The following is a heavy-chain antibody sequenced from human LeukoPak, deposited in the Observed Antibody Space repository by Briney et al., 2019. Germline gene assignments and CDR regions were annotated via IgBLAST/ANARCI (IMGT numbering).Heavy chain of an antibody. CDR3: AGGRPRGYCSGGSCYHNFDY. D-gene: IGHD2-15*01. J-gene: IGHJ4*02. Sequence: SVKVSCKASGATFISYAMSWVRQAPGQGLEWMGRIIPIFGTANYAQKFQGRVTITADKSTSTAYMEVSSLRSEDTAVYYCAGGRPRGYCSGGSCYHNFDYWGQGTLVTVSS. CDR2: IIPIFGTA. V-gene: IGHV1-69*06. CDR1: GATFISYA.